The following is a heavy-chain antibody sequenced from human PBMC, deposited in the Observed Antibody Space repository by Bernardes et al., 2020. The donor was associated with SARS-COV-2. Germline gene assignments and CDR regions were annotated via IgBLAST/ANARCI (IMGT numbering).Heavy chain of an antibody. V-gene: IGHV1-18*01. CDR1: GYTFTSYG. Sequence: ASVKVSCKASGYTFTSYGISWVRQAPGQGLEWMGWISAYNGNTNYAQKLQGRVTMTTDTSTSTAYMELRSLRSDDTAVYYCARATYDILTGYYGGAGMDVWGQGTTVTVSS. CDR3: ARATYDILTGYYGGAGMDV. D-gene: IGHD3-9*01. J-gene: IGHJ6*02. CDR2: ISAYNGNT.